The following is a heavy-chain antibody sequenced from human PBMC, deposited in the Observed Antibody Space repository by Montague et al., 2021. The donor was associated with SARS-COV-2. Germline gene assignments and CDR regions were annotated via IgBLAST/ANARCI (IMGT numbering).Heavy chain of an antibody. CDR1: GFTFSSYA. Sequence: SRRLSCAASGFTFSSYAMHWVRQAPGKGLEWVAVISYDGSNKYYADSVKGRFTISRDNSKNTLYLQMNSLRAEDTAVYYCARDPFYYDILTGYYQRDYYYYYYMDVWGKGTTVTVSS. J-gene: IGHJ6*03. V-gene: IGHV3-30*04. CDR3: ARDPFYYDILTGYYQRDYYYYYYMDV. CDR2: ISYDGSNK. D-gene: IGHD3-9*01.